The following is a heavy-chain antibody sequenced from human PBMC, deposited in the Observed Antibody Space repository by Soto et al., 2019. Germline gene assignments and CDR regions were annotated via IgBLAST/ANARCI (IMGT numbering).Heavy chain of an antibody. J-gene: IGHJ5*02. CDR2: ISNDESNK. D-gene: IGHD3-3*01. V-gene: IGHV3-30-3*01. CDR3: ARDGLWSGYFGWFDP. CDR1: GFPFSRYA. Sequence: QVQMVEAGGGVVQPGRSLRLSGAAPGFPFSRYATHWVRQAPGKGREWVAVISNDESNKYYADSVKGRFTISSDNSKNTLYLQMNSLRAEDTAVYYCARDGLWSGYFGWFDPWGQGTLVTVSS.